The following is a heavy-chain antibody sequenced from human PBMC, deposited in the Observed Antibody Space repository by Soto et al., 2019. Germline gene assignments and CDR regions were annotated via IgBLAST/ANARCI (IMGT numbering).Heavy chain of an antibody. D-gene: IGHD6-19*01. J-gene: IGHJ4*02. CDR3: ARDGPYSSGWTSGY. Sequence: SVKVSCKASGDTLSTYAISWLRQAPGQGLEWMGGIVPNFGTVHYSQKFQGRVTINADESTSTAYMELSSLTSEDTAVYYCARDGPYSSGWTSGYWGQGTLVTVSS. CDR1: GDTLSTYA. CDR2: IVPNFGTV. V-gene: IGHV1-69*13.